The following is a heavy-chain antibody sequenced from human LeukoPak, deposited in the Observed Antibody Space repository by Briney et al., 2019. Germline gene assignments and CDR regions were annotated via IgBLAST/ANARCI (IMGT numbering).Heavy chain of an antibody. CDR1: GYTFTIYG. CDR2: ISGYSGNT. CDR3: ARAGYYDSRGYADF. J-gene: IGHJ4*02. V-gene: IGHV1-18*01. Sequence: GASVKVSCKASGYTFTIYGITWVRQAPGQGLEWMGWISGYSGNTNYAQKFQGRVTMTTDTTTGTAYMELRSLRSDDTAVYYCARAGYYDSRGYADFWGQGTLVTVSS. D-gene: IGHD3-22*01.